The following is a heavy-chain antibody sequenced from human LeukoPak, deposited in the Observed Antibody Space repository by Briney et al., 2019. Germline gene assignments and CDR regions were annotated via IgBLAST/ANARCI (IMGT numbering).Heavy chain of an antibody. Sequence: SEKVSCKASGGTFSSYAISWVRQAPGQGLEWMGGIIPIFGTANYAQKFQGRVTITTDESTSTAYMELSSLRSEDTAVYYCASGYCSSTSCYDYYYYYMDVWGKGTTVTVSS. D-gene: IGHD2-2*01. CDR2: IIPIFGTA. CDR1: GGTFSSYA. J-gene: IGHJ6*03. V-gene: IGHV1-69*05. CDR3: ASGYCSSTSCYDYYYYYMDV.